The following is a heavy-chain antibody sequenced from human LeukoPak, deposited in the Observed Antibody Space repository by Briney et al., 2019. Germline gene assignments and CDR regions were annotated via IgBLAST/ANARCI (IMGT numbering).Heavy chain of an antibody. J-gene: IGHJ4*02. D-gene: IGHD5-12*01. CDR2: INHSGST. CDR3: ARSIRGDIVATHFDY. V-gene: IGHV4-34*01. Sequence: KPSETLSLTCAVYGGSLSGYYWSWIRQPPGKGLEWIGEINHSGSTNYNPSLKSRVTISVDTSKNQFSLKLSSVTAADTAVYYCARSIRGDIVATHFDYWGQGTLVTVSS. CDR1: GGSLSGYY.